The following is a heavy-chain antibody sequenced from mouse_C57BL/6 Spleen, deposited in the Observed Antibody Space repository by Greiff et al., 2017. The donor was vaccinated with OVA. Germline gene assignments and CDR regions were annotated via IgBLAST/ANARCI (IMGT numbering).Heavy chain of an antibody. J-gene: IGHJ3*01. CDR3: TTYYSNLPFAY. V-gene: IGHV1-15*01. CDR1: GYTFTDYE. D-gene: IGHD2-5*01. CDR2: IDPETGGT. Sequence: VKLMESGAELVRPGASVTLSCKASGYTFTDYEMHWVKQTPVHGLEWIGAIDPETGGTAYNQKFKGKAILTADKSSSTAYMELRSLTSEDSAVYYCTTYYSNLPFAYWGQGTLVTVSA.